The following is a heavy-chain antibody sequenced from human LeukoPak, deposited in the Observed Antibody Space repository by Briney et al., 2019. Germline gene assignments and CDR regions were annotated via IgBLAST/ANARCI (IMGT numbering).Heavy chain of an antibody. CDR1: GGSISSGGYY. D-gene: IGHD5-12*01. Sequence: SETLSLTCTVSGGSISSGGYYWSWLRQHPGTGLEWIGYIYYSGSTYYNPSLKSRVTISVDTSKNQFSLKLSSVTAADTAVYYCARGRLRRTYYFDYWGQGTLVTVSS. CDR3: ARGRLRRTYYFDY. J-gene: IGHJ4*02. V-gene: IGHV4-31*03. CDR2: IYYSGST.